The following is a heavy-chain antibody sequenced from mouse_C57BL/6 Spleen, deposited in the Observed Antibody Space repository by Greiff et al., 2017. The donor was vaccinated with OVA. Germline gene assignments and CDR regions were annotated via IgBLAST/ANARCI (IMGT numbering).Heavy chain of an antibody. CDR1: GYAFTNYL. J-gene: IGHJ2*01. CDR3: ARAPFITTVVAHFDY. V-gene: IGHV1-54*01. Sequence: QVQLQQSGAELVRPGTSVKVSRKASGYAFTNYLIEWVKQRPGQGLEWIGVINPGSGGTNYNEKFKGKATLTADKSSSTAYMQLSSLTSEDSAVYFCARAPFITTVVAHFDYWGQGTTLTVSS. CDR2: INPGSGGT. D-gene: IGHD1-1*01.